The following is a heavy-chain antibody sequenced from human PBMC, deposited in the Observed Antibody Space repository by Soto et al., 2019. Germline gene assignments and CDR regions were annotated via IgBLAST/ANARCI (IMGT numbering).Heavy chain of an antibody. CDR3: AREEITMIVVVITPGGMDV. CDR2: IIPIFGTA. Sequence: QVQLVQSGAEVKKPGSSVKVSCKASGGTFSSYAISWVRQAPGQGLEWMGGIIPIFGTANYAQKFQGRVTITADESTSTDYMKLSSLRSEDTAVYYCAREEITMIVVVITPGGMDVWGQGTTVTVSS. D-gene: IGHD3-22*01. V-gene: IGHV1-69*01. J-gene: IGHJ6*02. CDR1: GGTFSSYA.